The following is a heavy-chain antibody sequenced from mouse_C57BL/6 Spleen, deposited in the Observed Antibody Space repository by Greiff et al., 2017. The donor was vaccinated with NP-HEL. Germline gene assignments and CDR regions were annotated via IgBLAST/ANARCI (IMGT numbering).Heavy chain of an antibody. CDR3: TRERVYYGSSYEGFAY. Sequence: QVQLKESGAELVRPGASVTLSCKASGYTFTDYEMHWVKQTPVHGLEWIGAIDPETGGTAYNQKFKGKAILTADKSSSTAYMELRSLTSEDSVVYYCTRERVYYGSSYEGFAYWGQGTLVTVSA. D-gene: IGHD1-1*01. J-gene: IGHJ3*01. CDR1: GYTFTDYE. CDR2: IDPETGGT. V-gene: IGHV1-15*01.